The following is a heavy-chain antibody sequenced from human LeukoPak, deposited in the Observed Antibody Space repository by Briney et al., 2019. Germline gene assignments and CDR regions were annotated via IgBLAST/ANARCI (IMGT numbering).Heavy chain of an antibody. CDR3: ARVSSIVGATTFDY. V-gene: IGHV1-2*02. D-gene: IGHD1-26*01. Sequence: GASVKVSCKASGYTFTDYYMHWVRQAPGQGLEWMGWINPNSGGTNYAQKFQGRVTMTRDTSISTAYMELSRLRSDDTAVYYCARVSSIVGATTFDYWGQGTLVTVSS. CDR2: INPNSGGT. J-gene: IGHJ4*02. CDR1: GYTFTDYY.